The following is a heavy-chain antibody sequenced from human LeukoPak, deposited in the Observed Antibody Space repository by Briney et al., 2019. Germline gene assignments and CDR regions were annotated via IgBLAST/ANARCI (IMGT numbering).Heavy chain of an antibody. CDR2: IYHSGST. CDR1: GGSISSGGYS. Sequence: SETLSLTCAVSGGSISSGGYSWSWIRQPPGKGLEWIGYIYHSGSTYYNPSLKSRVTISVDGSKNQFSLKLSSVTAADTAVYYCARGDTAMINAFDIWGQGTMVTVSS. V-gene: IGHV4-30-2*01. CDR3: ARGDTAMINAFDI. J-gene: IGHJ3*02. D-gene: IGHD5-18*01.